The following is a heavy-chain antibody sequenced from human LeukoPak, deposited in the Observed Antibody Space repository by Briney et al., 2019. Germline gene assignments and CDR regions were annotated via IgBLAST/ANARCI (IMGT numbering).Heavy chain of an antibody. V-gene: IGHV5-51*01. CDR3: ARRGSCSTTSCYEYFDY. J-gene: IGHJ4*02. Sequence: GESLKISCKGSGYSFTNYWIGRVRPVPGKGLEWGGSIYPGDSDTRYSPSFQGQVTISADKSISTAYLQWSSLKASDTAVYYCARRGSCSTTSCYEYFDYWGQGTLVTVSS. CDR1: GYSFTNYW. D-gene: IGHD2-2*01. CDR2: IYPGDSDT.